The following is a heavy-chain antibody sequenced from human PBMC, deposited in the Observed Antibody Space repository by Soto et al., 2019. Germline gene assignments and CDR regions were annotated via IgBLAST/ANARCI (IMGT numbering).Heavy chain of an antibody. Sequence: EAQLVESGGGLVQPGGSLRLSCAASGSSFSDHYIDWVRQAPGKGLEWVGRSGNRANSDTIEYGLSVKGRFTISRDDSKNSMYLQMNSLKTEDTAVYYCTRGYSGVDIYAFDIWGQGTLVTVSS. CDR1: GSSFSDHY. V-gene: IGHV3-72*01. D-gene: IGHD1-26*01. J-gene: IGHJ3*02. CDR2: SGNRANSDTI. CDR3: TRGYSGVDIYAFDI.